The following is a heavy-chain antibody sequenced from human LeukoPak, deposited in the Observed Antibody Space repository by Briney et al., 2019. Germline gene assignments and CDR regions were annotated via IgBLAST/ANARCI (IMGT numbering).Heavy chain of an antibody. D-gene: IGHD1-26*01. CDR3: ARVGGSYFGDYYYYYMDV. J-gene: IGHJ6*03. V-gene: IGHV3-7*01. CDR2: IKQDGSEK. Sequence: GGTLRLSCAASGFTFSSYWMSWVRQAPGKGLEWVANIKQDGSEKYYVDSVKGRFTISRDNAKNSLYLQMNSLRAEDTAVYYCARVGGSYFGDYYYYYMDVWGKGTTVTVSS. CDR1: GFTFSSYW.